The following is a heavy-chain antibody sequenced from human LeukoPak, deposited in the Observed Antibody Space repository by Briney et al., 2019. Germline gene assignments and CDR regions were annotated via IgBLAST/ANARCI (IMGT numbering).Heavy chain of an antibody. Sequence: GGSLRLSCAASGFTVSSNYMSWVRQAPGKGLEWVSVIYSGGSTYYADSVKGRFTTSRDNSKNTPYLQMNSLRAEDTAVYYCARGEVPYYFDYWGQGTLVTVSS. CDR1: GFTVSSNY. CDR3: ARGEVPYYFDY. D-gene: IGHD1-26*01. V-gene: IGHV3-66*01. J-gene: IGHJ4*02. CDR2: IYSGGST.